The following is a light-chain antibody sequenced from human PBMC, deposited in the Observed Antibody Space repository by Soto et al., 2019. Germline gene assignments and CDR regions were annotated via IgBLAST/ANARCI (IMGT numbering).Light chain of an antibody. Sequence: GLSQSPGTVSLSQGERATLSFRASQSVSSSYLAWYQQKPGQAPRLLIYGASTRATGIPVRFSGSASGTEFTLTISSLQSEDFTVYYCQQYNKWPLTFGQGTKVDI. CDR1: QSVSSSY. CDR3: QQYNKWPLT. CDR2: GAS. V-gene: IGKV3-15*01. J-gene: IGKJ1*01.